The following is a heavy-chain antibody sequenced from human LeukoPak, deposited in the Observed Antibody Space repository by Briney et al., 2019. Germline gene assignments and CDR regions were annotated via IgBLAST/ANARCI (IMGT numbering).Heavy chain of an antibody. CDR1: GFTFSDYG. CDR3: ARDHRTTVTVYYFDY. D-gene: IGHD4-17*01. Sequence: PGGSLRLSCAASGFTFSDYGMHWVRQAPGKGLEWVAVIWYDGRDKYYAGSVKGRFTISRDNSKDTLYLQMNSLRAEDTAVYYCARDHRTTVTVYYFDYRGQGTLVTVSS. V-gene: IGHV3-33*01. J-gene: IGHJ4*02. CDR2: IWYDGRDK.